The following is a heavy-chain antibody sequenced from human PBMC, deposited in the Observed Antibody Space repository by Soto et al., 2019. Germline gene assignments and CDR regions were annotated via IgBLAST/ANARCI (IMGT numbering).Heavy chain of an antibody. CDR1: GGSISSYY. CDR2: IYHSGST. V-gene: IGHV4-59*01. D-gene: IGHD3-10*01. J-gene: IGHJ6*02. CDR3: VRDVGVRVVIIGPDYYYGMDV. Sequence: QVQLQESGPGLVKPSETLSLTCTVSGGSISSYYWSWIRQPPGKGLEWIGYIYHSGSTNYNPSLNRRVTVSVDTCKNQFALKLTSVNDADTALYYCVRDVGVRVVIIGPDYYYGMDVWGQGTTVTVSS.